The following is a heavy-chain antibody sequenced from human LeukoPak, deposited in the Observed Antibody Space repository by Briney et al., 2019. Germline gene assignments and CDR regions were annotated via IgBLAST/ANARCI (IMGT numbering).Heavy chain of an antibody. CDR1: GGSISSYY. Sequence: PSETLSLTCTVSGGSISSYYWSWIRQPPGKGLEWLGYIHYSGTTHYNPSLKSRVTISVDTSKNQFSLKLNSATAADTAVYYCASSRTGDTFDIWGQGTMVTVSS. CDR3: ASSRTGDTFDI. CDR2: IHYSGTT. V-gene: IGHV4-59*08. D-gene: IGHD1-14*01. J-gene: IGHJ3*02.